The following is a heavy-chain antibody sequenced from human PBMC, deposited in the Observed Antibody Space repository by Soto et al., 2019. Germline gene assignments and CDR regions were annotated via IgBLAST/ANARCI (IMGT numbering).Heavy chain of an antibody. J-gene: IGHJ6*02. V-gene: IGHV1-8*02. Sequence: ASVKVSCKASGYTFTSYAMHWVRQAPGQRLEWMGWMNPNSGNTGYAQKFQGRVTMTRDTSISTAYMELSSLRSEDTAVYYCARGTRGYQLLFNSVYYYGTDVWGQGTTVTVSS. CDR2: MNPNSGNT. D-gene: IGHD2-2*01. CDR3: ARGTRGYQLLFNSVYYYGTDV. CDR1: GYTFTSYA.